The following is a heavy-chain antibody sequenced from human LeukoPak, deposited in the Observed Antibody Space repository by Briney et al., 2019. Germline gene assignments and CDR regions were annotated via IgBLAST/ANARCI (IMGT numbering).Heavy chain of an antibody. Sequence: SETLSLTCNVSGGSISSSSYYWGWIRQPPGKGLEWIGSIYYSGSTYYNPSLKSRVTISVDTSKNQFSLKLSSVTAADTAVYYCARETRFDNWFDPWGQGTLVTVSS. J-gene: IGHJ5*02. V-gene: IGHV4-39*07. CDR2: IYYSGST. D-gene: IGHD1-7*01. CDR3: ARETRFDNWFDP. CDR1: GGSISSSSYY.